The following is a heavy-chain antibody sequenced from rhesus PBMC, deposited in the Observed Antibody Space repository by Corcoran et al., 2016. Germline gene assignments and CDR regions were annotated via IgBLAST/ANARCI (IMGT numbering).Heavy chain of an antibody. D-gene: IGHD5-12*01. CDR1: GITFSSYW. CDR2: INSGGGST. CDR3: AKDLGGYSGPDY. Sequence: EVQLVESGGGLAKSGGSLSLSCAAYGITFSSYWMNWVRQAPGRGLEWVSAINSGGGSTYYAGAVKGRFTISRDNSKNTLSLQMTSLRAEDTAVYYCAKDLGGYSGPDYWGQGVLVTVSS. V-gene: IGHV3S25*01. J-gene: IGHJ4*01.